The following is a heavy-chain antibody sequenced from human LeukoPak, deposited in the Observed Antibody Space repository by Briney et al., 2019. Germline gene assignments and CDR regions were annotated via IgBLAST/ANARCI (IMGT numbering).Heavy chain of an antibody. Sequence: GGSLRLSCAASGFTFSSYWMHWVRQAPGKGLVWVSRINSDGSSTSYADSVKGRFTISRDNAKNTLYLQMNSLRAEDTAVCYCARVQALRWPLEGWGQGTLVTVSS. CDR1: GFTFSSYW. CDR3: ARVQALRWPLEG. J-gene: IGHJ4*02. V-gene: IGHV3-74*01. CDR2: INSDGSST. D-gene: IGHD4-23*01.